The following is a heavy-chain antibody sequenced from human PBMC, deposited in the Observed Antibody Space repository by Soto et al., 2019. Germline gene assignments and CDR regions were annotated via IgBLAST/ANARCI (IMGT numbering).Heavy chain of an antibody. Sequence: QVQLVQPGDEVKKPGASVKVSCRASGYTFTSYGVIWMRQAPGQGLEWMGWISAFNGQTNYIQKVQGRVTLTTEASTSTAYMELRRLRSDGTAVYYCARGGDYYYGLDVWGEGTTVTVAS. CDR3: ARGGDYYYGLDV. CDR1: GYTFTSYG. D-gene: IGHD3-16*01. V-gene: IGHV1-18*01. J-gene: IGHJ6*04. CDR2: ISAFNGQT.